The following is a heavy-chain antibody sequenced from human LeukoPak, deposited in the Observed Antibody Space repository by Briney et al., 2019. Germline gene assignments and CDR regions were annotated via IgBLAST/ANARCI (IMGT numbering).Heavy chain of an antibody. J-gene: IGHJ6*02. CDR2: IYYSGST. CDR1: GGSISSGDYY. Sequence: PSETLSLTCTVSGGSISSGDYYWRWIRQPPGKGLEWIGYIYYSGSTYYNPSLKSRVTISVDTSKNQFSLKLSSVTAADTAVYYCARGGGLPHYDYYGMDVWGQGTTVTVSS. D-gene: IGHD3-16*01. CDR3: ARGGGLPHYDYYGMDV. V-gene: IGHV4-30-4*01.